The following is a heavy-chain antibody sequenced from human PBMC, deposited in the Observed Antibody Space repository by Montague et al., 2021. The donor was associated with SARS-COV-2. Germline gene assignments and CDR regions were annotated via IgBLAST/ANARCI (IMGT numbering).Heavy chain of an antibody. Sequence: SETLSLTCTVSGDSTSCPNCYWGWIRQAPGKGLDWIGTIYNSGTTYYNPSLKSRLTISIDTSKNHLSLKLTTVTAADTAVYYCARHRIYGAHSMDNWFHPWGQGTLVTVSS. CDR3: ARHRIYGAHSMDNWFHP. CDR2: IYNSGTT. J-gene: IGHJ5*02. CDR1: GDSTSCPNCY. V-gene: IGHV4-39*01. D-gene: IGHD4-17*01.